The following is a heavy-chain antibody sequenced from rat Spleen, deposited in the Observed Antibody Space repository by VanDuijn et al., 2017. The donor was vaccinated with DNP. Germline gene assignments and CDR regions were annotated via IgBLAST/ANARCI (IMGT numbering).Heavy chain of an antibody. J-gene: IGHJ2*01. Sequence: EVQLVESGGDLVQPGRSLKLSCVASKFTFSYYGMAWVRQAPTKGLEWVASITTGGVNTYYGDSVKGRFTIFRDSAKSTLYLQMEGLRSEDTATYYCAKDAFDYWGQGVMVTVSS. CDR3: AKDAFDY. V-gene: IGHV5S13*01. CDR2: ITTGGVNT. CDR1: KFTFSYYG.